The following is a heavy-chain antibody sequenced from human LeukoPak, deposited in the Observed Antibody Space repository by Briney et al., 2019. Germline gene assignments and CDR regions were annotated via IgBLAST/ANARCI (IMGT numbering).Heavy chain of an antibody. J-gene: IGHJ6*03. D-gene: IGHD6-6*01. V-gene: IGHV4-59*01. CDR1: GGSISSYY. CDR3: ARVSPYSSSSYYYMDV. Sequence: PSETLSLTCTVSGGSISSYYWSWIQQPPGKGLEWIGYIYYSGSTNYNPSLKSRVTISVDTSKNQFSLKLSSVTAADTAVYYCARVSPYSSSSYYYMDVWGKGTTVTVSS. CDR2: IYYSGST.